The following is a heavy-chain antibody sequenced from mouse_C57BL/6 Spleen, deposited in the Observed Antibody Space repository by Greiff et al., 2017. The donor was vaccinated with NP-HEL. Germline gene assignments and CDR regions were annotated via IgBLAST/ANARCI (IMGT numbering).Heavy chain of an antibody. CDR3: ARDMSLNWSYAMYY. CDR1: GFTFSDYY. J-gene: IGHJ4*01. CDR2: INYDGSST. Sequence: EVKLVESEGGLVQPGSSMKLSCTASGFTFSDYYMAWVRQVPEKGLEWVANINYDGSSTYYLDSLKSRFIISRDNAKNILYLQMSSLKSEYTATYYCARDMSLNWSYAMYYWGQGTSVTVSS. D-gene: IGHD1-3*01. V-gene: IGHV5-16*01.